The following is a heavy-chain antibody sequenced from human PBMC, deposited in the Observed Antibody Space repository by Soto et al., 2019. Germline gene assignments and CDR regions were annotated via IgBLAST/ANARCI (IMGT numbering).Heavy chain of an antibody. J-gene: IGHJ3*01. Sequence: PGGSLRLSCVVSGVTFRTYGIHWVRQAPGKGLEWVAVISYDGDYTSYADPVKGRFTISRDNSKNTIYLQLTSLGAEDTALYYCAKSDRGVFGVVMSPALDPLDVWGQGTMVTVSS. V-gene: IGHV3-30*18. CDR1: GVTFRTYG. CDR2: ISYDGDYT. CDR3: AKSDRGVFGVVMSPALDPLDV. D-gene: IGHD3-3*01.